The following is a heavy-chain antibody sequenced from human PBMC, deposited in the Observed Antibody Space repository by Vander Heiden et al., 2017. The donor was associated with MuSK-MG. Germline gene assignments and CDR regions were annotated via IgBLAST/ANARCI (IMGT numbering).Heavy chain of an antibody. CDR3: ARVIAGSGYSPPRYYFDY. CDR1: GGTFSSYD. Sequence: QVQLGQSGAEVKTPGSSVKVSCKASGGTFSSYDISWVRQAPGQGLEWMGGIIPIFGTANYAQKFQGRVTITADKSTSTAYMELSSLRSEDTAVYYCARVIAGSGYSPPRYYFDYWGQGTLVTVSS. J-gene: IGHJ4*02. CDR2: IIPIFGTA. D-gene: IGHD3-9*01. V-gene: IGHV1-69*06.